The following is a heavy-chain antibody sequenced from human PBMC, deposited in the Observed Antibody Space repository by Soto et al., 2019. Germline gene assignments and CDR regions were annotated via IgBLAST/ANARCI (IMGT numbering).Heavy chain of an antibody. CDR2: IIPILGIA. J-gene: IGHJ6*02. CDR1: GGTFSSYT. D-gene: IGHD2-2*01. V-gene: IGHV1-69*08. Sequence: QVQLVQSGAEVKKPGSSVKVSCKASGGTFSSYTISWVRQAPGQGLEWMGRIIPILGIANYAQKFQGRVTITEDKSTSTAYMELSSLRSEDTAVYYCAREYQLPHLYYGMDVWGQGTTVTVSS. CDR3: AREYQLPHLYYGMDV.